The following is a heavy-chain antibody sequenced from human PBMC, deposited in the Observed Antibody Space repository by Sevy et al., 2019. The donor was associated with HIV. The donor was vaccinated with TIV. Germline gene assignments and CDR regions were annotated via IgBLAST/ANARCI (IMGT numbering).Heavy chain of an antibody. CDR1: GFTFSSYG. J-gene: IGHJ4*02. V-gene: IGHV3-33*06. CDR3: AKALGLGFDY. D-gene: IGHD3-9*01. Sequence: GGSLRLSCAASGFTFSSYGMHWVRQAPGKGLEWVVVIWYDGSNKYYADSVKGRFTISRDNSKNTLYLQMNSLRAEDTAVYYCAKALGLGFDYWGQGTLVTVSS. CDR2: IWYDGSNK.